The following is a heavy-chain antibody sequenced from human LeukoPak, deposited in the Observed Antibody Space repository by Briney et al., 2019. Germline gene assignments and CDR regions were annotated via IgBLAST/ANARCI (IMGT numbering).Heavy chain of an antibody. CDR1: GFTFSSYA. Sequence: PGGSLRLSCAASGFTFSSYAMSWVRQAPGKGLEWVSAISGSGGSTYYADSVKGRFTISRDNSKNTLYLQMSSLRAEDTAVYYCAKDRKLGTYFDYWGQGTLVTVSS. CDR3: AKDRKLGTYFDY. J-gene: IGHJ4*02. D-gene: IGHD7-27*01. CDR2: ISGSGGST. V-gene: IGHV3-23*01.